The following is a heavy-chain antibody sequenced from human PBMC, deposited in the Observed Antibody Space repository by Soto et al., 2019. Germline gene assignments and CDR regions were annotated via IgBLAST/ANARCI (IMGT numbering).Heavy chain of an antibody. CDR2: IKTDGSFS. D-gene: IGHD4-17*01. CDR3: ARGFYGDPPALDY. V-gene: IGHV3-74*01. J-gene: IGHJ4*02. CDR1: GFTFSSYY. Sequence: EVQLVECGGGLVQPGGALRLSCAASGFTFSSYYMHWVRQAPGKGLVWISRIKTDGSFSSYADSVKGRFTISRDNARNTLFLQMNSLSDDDTAVYYCARGFYGDPPALDYWGQGTLVSVSS.